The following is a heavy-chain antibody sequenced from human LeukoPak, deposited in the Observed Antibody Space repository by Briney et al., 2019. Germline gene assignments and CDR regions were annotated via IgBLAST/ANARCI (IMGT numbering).Heavy chain of an antibody. CDR3: AKAPTYYYDSSGLDSYFDY. D-gene: IGHD3-22*01. CDR2: ISGSGGST. CDR1: GFTFSSYA. Sequence: PGGSLRLSCAASGFTFSSYAMSWVRQAPGKRLEWVSAISGSGGSTYYADSVKGRFTISRDNSKNTLYLQMNSLRAEDTAVYYCAKAPTYYYDSSGLDSYFDYWGQGTLVTVSS. J-gene: IGHJ4*02. V-gene: IGHV3-23*01.